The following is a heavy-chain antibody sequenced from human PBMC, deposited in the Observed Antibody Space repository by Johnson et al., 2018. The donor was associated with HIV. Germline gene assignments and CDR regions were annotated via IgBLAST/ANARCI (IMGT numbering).Heavy chain of an antibody. Sequence: MLLVESGGGVVQPGRSLRLSCAASGFTFSSYAMHWVRQAPGKGLEWVAVISYDGSNKYYADSVKGRFTISRDNSKNTLYLQMNSLRAEDTAVYYCARGEDGVDAFDIWGQGTMVTVSS. CDR1: GFTFSSYA. J-gene: IGHJ3*02. CDR3: ARGEDGVDAFDI. V-gene: IGHV3-30-3*01. CDR2: ISYDGSNK. D-gene: IGHD4-17*01.